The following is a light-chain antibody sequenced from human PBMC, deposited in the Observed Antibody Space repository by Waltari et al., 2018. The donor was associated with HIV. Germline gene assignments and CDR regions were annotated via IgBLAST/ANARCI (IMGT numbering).Light chain of an antibody. CDR1: NIGSKR. CDR3: QVWDSSSDRV. J-gene: IGLJ3*02. Sequence: SYVLTQPPSVSVAPGKTARITCGGNNIGSKRVHWYQHKPGQAPVLVIYDDRDRPSGIPERFSGSNSGNTATLTISRVEAGDEADYYCQVWDSSSDRVFGGGTKLTVL. CDR2: DDR. V-gene: IGLV3-21*04.